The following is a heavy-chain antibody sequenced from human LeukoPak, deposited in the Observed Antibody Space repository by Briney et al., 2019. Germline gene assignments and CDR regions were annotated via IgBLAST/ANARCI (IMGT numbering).Heavy chain of an antibody. D-gene: IGHD6-19*01. CDR2: IYSGGST. Sequence: GGSLRVSCAASGFTVSSNYMSWVRQAPGNGLEWVSVIYSGGSTYYADSVKGRFTISRHNSKNTLYLQMNSLRAEDTAVYYCARAGPYSSGWYFFYFDYWGQGTLVTVSS. CDR3: ARAGPYSSGWYFFYFDY. CDR1: GFTVSSNY. V-gene: IGHV3-53*04. J-gene: IGHJ4*02.